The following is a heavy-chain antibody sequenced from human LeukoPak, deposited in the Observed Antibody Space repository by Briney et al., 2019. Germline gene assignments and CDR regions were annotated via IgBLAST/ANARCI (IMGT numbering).Heavy chain of an antibody. D-gene: IGHD3-9*01. J-gene: IGHJ6*03. CDR2: IYTSGST. CDR1: GNSISSGDNY. CDR3: ARFLAGTRHFHFYYYMDV. V-gene: IGHV4-61*02. Sequence: PSETLSLTCTVSGNSISSGDNYWSWIRQPAGKGLEWIGRIYTSGSTYYNPSFKSRITISVDTSKNQFSLKVISVTAADTAVYYCARFLAGTRHFHFYYYMDVWGKWTTVTISS.